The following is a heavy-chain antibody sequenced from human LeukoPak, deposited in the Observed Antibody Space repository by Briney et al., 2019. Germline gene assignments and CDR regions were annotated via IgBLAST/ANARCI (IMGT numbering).Heavy chain of an antibody. CDR1: GGSISSYY. CDR3: AREDIVVVPAAKYYYMDV. CDR2: IYYSGST. V-gene: IGHV4-59*12. Sequence: SETLSLTCTVSGGSISSYYWSWIRQPPGKGLEWIGYIYYSGSTNYNPSLKSRVTISVDTSKNQFSLKLSSVTAADTAVYYCAREDIVVVPAAKYYYMDVWGKGTTVTVSS. D-gene: IGHD2-2*01. J-gene: IGHJ6*03.